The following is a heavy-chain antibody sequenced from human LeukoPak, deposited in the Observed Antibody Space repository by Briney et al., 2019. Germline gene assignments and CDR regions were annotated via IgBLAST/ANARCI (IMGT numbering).Heavy chain of an antibody. CDR2: IYYSGST. Sequence: SETLSLTCTVSGGSTSSYYWNWIRQPPGKGLEWIGNIYYSGSTNYNPSLKSRVTISVDTSKNQFSLKLSSVTAADTAVYYCARGTFMVRGMNWFDPWGQGTLVTVSS. D-gene: IGHD3-10*01. CDR3: ARGTFMVRGMNWFDP. V-gene: IGHV4-59*08. CDR1: GGSTSSYY. J-gene: IGHJ5*02.